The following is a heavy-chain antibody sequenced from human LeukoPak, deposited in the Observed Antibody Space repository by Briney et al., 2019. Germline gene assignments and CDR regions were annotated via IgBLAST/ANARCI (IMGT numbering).Heavy chain of an antibody. CDR2: ITTSSSFI. Sequence: GGSLRLSCAASGFIFTNYNMNWVCQAPGKGLEWVSSITTSSSFIYYADSVKGRFTISRDNAKNSLYLQMNSLRPEDTAVYYCERDERDPFFNYWGQGTLVTVPS. CDR1: GFIFTNYN. CDR3: ERDERDPFFNY. V-gene: IGHV3-21*01. J-gene: IGHJ4*02.